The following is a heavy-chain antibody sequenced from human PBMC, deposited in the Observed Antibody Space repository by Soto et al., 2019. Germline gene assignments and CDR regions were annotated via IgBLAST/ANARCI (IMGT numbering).Heavy chain of an antibody. V-gene: IGHV3-23*01. CDR1: GFPSSTYGFSTYA. D-gene: IGHD1-26*01. CDR2: ITGSGTHS. Sequence: GSLRLSCMASGFPSSTYGFSTYAMTWVRQPPGRGLEWVSVITGSGTHSYYADSVKGRFTISRDNSKNTLYLQMNSLRIEDTAVYFCAKEDPSGRYSLDYWGQGS. CDR3: AKEDPSGRYSLDY. J-gene: IGHJ4*02.